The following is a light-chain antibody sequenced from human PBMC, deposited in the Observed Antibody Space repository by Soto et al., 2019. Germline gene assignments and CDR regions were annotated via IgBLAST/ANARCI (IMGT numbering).Light chain of an antibody. CDR3: YSYVGSYTRV. J-gene: IGLJ3*02. CDR1: SSDVGGYNY. CDR2: DVS. V-gene: IGLV2-11*01. Sequence: QSALTQPRSVSGSPRQSVTISCTGTSSDVGGYNYVSWYQQHPGKAPKLMIYDVSKRPSGVPDRFSGSKSGNTASLTISGLQAEDEADYYCYSYVGSYTRVFGGGTKLTVL.